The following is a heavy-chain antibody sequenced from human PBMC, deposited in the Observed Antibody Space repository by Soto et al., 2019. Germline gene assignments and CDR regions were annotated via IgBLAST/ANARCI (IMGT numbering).Heavy chain of an antibody. CDR3: ARVPGNYYYYMDV. V-gene: IGHV4-59*01. Sequence: SETLSLTCTVSGGSISSYYWSWIRQPPGKGLEWIGYIYYSGSTNYNPSLKSRVTISVDTSKNQFSLKLSSVTAADTAVYYCARVPGNYYYYMDVWGKGTTVTVSS. J-gene: IGHJ6*03. CDR1: GGSISSYY. CDR2: IYYSGST. D-gene: IGHD6-13*01.